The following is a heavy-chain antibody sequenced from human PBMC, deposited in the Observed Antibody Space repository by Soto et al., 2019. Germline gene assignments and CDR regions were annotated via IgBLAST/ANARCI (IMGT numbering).Heavy chain of an antibody. V-gene: IGHV2-5*02. Sequence: QITLKESGPPLVKPTQTLTLTCTVSGFSLTTTGLSVGWIRQPPGKALEWLALIYWDDDKRYSPSLRRRLTIAKDTSKNQVVLTMTNMDPAGTATYYCAFPIRGTGGFDYWGQGTLVIVSS. CDR1: GFSLTTTGLS. CDR3: AFPIRGTGGFDY. CDR2: IYWDDDK. J-gene: IGHJ4*02. D-gene: IGHD3-16*01.